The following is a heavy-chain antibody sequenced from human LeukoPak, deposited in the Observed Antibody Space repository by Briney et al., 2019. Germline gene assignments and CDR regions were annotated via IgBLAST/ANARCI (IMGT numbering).Heavy chain of an antibody. V-gene: IGHV3-48*03. J-gene: IGHJ4*02. D-gene: IGHD6-19*01. CDR3: ARDPPTITLAGNGNDY. Sequence: GGSLRLSCAASGFTFSSYEMNWVRQAPGKGLEWVSYISSSGSTIYYADSVKGRFTISRDNARKSLYLQMNSLRAEDTAVYYCARDPPTITLAGNGNDYWGQGTLVTVSS. CDR2: ISSSGSTI. CDR1: GFTFSSYE.